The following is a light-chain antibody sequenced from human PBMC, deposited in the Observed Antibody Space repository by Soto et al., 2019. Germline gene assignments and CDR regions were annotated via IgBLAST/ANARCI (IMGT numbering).Light chain of an antibody. Sequence: QSALTQPASVSGSPGQSITTSCTGTSSDVGSYNLVSWYQQHPGVAPKLIIYEVSKRPSGVSNRFSGSKSGNTASLTISGLQAEDEADYYCCSYVGSTNVVFGGGTKLTVL. V-gene: IGLV2-23*02. CDR2: EVS. J-gene: IGLJ2*01. CDR3: CSYVGSTNVV. CDR1: SSDVGSYNL.